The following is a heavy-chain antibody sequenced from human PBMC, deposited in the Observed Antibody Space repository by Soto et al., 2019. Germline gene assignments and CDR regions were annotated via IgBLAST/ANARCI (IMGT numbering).Heavy chain of an antibody. J-gene: IGHJ4*02. CDR3: ARRGHGSGSYHPFDY. V-gene: IGHV5-51*01. D-gene: IGHD3-10*01. CDR2: IYPGDSDT. Sequence: GESLKISCKGSGYIFMSHWIGCVLQMRGKGLEWMGIIYPGDSDTRYSPSFQGQVLISADTSISTAYLQWSSLKASDTAMYYCARRGHGSGSYHPFDYWGQGALVTVSS. CDR1: GYIFMSHW.